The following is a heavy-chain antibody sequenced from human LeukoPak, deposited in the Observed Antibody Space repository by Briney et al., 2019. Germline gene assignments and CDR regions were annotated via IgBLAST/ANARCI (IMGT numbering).Heavy chain of an antibody. Sequence: GGSLRLSCAASGFTFSSYAMSWVRQAPGKGLEWVSAISGSGGSTYYADFVKGRFTISRDNSKNTLYLQMNSLRAEDTAVYYCAKGGSGSYYTAVRREHDYWGQGTLVTVSS. D-gene: IGHD1-26*01. V-gene: IGHV3-23*01. CDR1: GFTFSSYA. J-gene: IGHJ4*02. CDR3: AKGGSGSYYTAVRREHDY. CDR2: ISGSGGST.